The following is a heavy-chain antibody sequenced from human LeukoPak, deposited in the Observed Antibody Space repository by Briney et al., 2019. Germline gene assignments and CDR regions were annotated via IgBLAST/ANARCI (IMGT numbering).Heavy chain of an antibody. CDR3: ARDHGGYDPLDY. CDR2: ISSSSTYI. D-gene: IGHD5-12*01. J-gene: IGHJ4*02. V-gene: IGHV3-21*01. CDR1: GFTFTTYN. Sequence: GGSLRLSCAASGFTFTTYNMNWVRQAPGKGLEWVSSISSSSTYIYYADSVKGRFTISRDNGKKSLYLQMNSLRVEDTAVYYCARDHGGYDPLDYWGQGTLVTV.